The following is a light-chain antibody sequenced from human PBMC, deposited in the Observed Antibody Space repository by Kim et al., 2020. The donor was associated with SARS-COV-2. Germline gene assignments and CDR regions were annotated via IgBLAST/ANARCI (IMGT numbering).Light chain of an antibody. J-gene: IGKJ1*01. V-gene: IGKV1-5*03. CDR3: QQYKTYSWT. CDR1: QSISSW. CDR2: KAS. Sequence: AAVGDRVTITCRASQSISSWLAWYRQKPGKAPNLLISKASSLESGVPSRFSGSGSGTEFTLTISSLQPDDFATYYCQQYKTYSWTFGQGTKVDIK.